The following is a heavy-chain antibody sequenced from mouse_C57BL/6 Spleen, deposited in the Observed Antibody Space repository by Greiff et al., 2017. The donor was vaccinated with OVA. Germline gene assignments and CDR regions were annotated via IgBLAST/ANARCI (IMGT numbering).Heavy chain of an antibody. CDR2: IYPRSGNT. V-gene: IGHV1-81*01. D-gene: IGHD1-1*01. CDR3: ARGDYYGSSANWYFDV. Sequence: QVQLQQSGAELARPGASVKLSCKASGYTFTSYGISWVKQRTGQGLEWIGEIYPRSGNTYYNEKFKGKATLTADKSSSTEYMEVRSLTSEDSAVYFCARGDYYGSSANWYFDVWGTGTTVTVSS. J-gene: IGHJ1*03. CDR1: GYTFTSYG.